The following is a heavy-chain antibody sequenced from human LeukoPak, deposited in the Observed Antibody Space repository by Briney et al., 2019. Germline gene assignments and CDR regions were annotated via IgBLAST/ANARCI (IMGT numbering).Heavy chain of an antibody. CDR2: FDPEDGET. Sequence: ASVKVSCEVSGYTLTELSTHWVRQAPGQGLEWMGGFDPEDGETVYAQKFQGRVTMTEDTSTDTAYMELSSLRSEDTAVYYCTTANRLTRDSSGYYPDSWGQRTLVTVSS. V-gene: IGHV1-24*01. D-gene: IGHD3-22*01. CDR3: TTANRLTRDSSGYYPDS. CDR1: GYTLTELS. J-gene: IGHJ4*02.